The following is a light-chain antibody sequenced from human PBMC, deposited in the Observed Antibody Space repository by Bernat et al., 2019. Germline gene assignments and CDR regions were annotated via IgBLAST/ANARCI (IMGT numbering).Light chain of an antibody. CDR3: TSYTTSNTWV. V-gene: IGLV2-14*01. CDR2: EVS. CDR1: SSDVGGYNY. J-gene: IGLJ3*02. Sequence: QSALTQPASVSGSPGQSITISCTGTSSDVGGYNYVSWYQQHPGRAPKLMIYEVSKRPSGVPNRFSGSKSGNTASLTVSGLQPEDEADYSCTSYTTSNTWVFGGGTKLTVL.